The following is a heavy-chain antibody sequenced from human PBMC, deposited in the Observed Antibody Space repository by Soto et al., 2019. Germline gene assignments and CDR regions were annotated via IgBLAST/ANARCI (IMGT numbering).Heavy chain of an antibody. CDR1: GFSFSTRGVG. CDR2: IYWDVEK. V-gene: IGHV2-5*02. D-gene: IGHD3-22*01. Sequence: QITLKESGRTLVKPTQTLTLTCTFSGFSFSTRGVGVGWIRQPPGKALEWLTLIYWDVEKRYSPPLKSRITITKDTSKHQVALTMTNMDSVDTARYFCARDDSTVYYPYWGPGTLVTFSS. CDR3: ARDDSTVYYPY. J-gene: IGHJ4*01.